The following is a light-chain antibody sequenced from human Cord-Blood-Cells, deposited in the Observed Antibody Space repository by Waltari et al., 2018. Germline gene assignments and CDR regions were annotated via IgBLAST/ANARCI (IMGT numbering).Light chain of an antibody. CDR3: CSYAGSSTWV. J-gene: IGLJ3*02. V-gene: IGLV2-23*01. CDR1: SSDVGGITF. CDR2: EGS. Sequence: QLALLHLASVPGSPEQRITIPCTGTSSDVGGITFVSWYQQPPGKAPKLRIYEGSKRPSGVSNRFSGSKSGNTASLTISGLQAEDEADYYCCSYAGSSTWVFGGGTKLTVL.